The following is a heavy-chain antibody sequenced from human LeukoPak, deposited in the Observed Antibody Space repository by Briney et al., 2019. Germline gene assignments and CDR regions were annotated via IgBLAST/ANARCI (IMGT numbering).Heavy chain of an antibody. J-gene: IGHJ4*02. Sequence: SETLSLTCTVSGASISSSSYYWSWVRQPAGKRLEWIGRIYASGSTNYNPSLKSRVTISGDTSKNQLSLKLTSVTAADTAVYYCARDRDSYGYSALGYWGQGTLVTVSS. CDR2: IYASGST. CDR1: GASISSSSYY. D-gene: IGHD5-18*01. V-gene: IGHV4-61*02. CDR3: ARDRDSYGYSALGY.